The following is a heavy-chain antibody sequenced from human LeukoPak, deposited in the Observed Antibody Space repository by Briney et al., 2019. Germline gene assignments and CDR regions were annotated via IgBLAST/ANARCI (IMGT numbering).Heavy chain of an antibody. J-gene: IGHJ4*02. D-gene: IGHD3-10*01. Sequence: GGSLRLSCAASGFTFTNYAMSWVRQAPGKGLEWVSAISARGDNTYYADSVKGRFSVSRDNSQNTQYLQMNSLRAEDTAIYYCAKAYHYGAGSSFDYWGQGILVTVSS. V-gene: IGHV3-23*01. CDR3: AKAYHYGAGSSFDY. CDR2: ISARGDNT. CDR1: GFTFTNYA.